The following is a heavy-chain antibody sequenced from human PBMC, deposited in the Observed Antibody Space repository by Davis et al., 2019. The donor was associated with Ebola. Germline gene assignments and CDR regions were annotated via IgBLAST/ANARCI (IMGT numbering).Heavy chain of an antibody. D-gene: IGHD6-19*01. J-gene: IGHJ4*02. CDR3: ATTQWLREFDN. CDR1: GFTFRTYA. Sequence: GESLKISCAASGFTFRTYAMNWVRQAPGKGLEWVSVIYDHSTAYADSVRGRFIISRDKSNNTLYLEMNSLRVDDTAVYYCATTQWLREFDNWGQGTLVTVSS. CDR2: IYDHST. V-gene: IGHV3-53*05.